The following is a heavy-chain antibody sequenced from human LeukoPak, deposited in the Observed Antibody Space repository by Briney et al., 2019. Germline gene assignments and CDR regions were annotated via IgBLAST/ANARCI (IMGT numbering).Heavy chain of an antibody. Sequence: PSETLSLTCTVSGGSISSGDYYWSWIRQPPGKGLEWIGYIYYSGSTYYNPSLKSRVTISVDTSKNQFSLKLSSVTAADTAVYYCARGATYYYDSSGYYLFDYWGQGTLVTVSS. CDR3: ARGATYYYDSSGYYLFDY. D-gene: IGHD3-22*01. J-gene: IGHJ4*02. CDR1: GGSISSGDYY. V-gene: IGHV4-30-4*01. CDR2: IYYSGST.